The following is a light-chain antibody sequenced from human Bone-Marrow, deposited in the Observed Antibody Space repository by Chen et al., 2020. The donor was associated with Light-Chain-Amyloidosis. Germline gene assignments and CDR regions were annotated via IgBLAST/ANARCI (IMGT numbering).Light chain of an antibody. J-gene: IGLJ1*01. V-gene: IGLV2-14*01. Sequence: QSALTAPASVSGSPGQSITISCPGTSSDVGGDNHVSWYQQHPDKAPKLMIYEVTNRPSWVPDRFSGSKSDNTASLTISGLQTEDEADYFCSSYTITNTLVFGSGTRVTVL. CDR3: SSYTITNTLV. CDR2: EVT. CDR1: SSDVGGDNH.